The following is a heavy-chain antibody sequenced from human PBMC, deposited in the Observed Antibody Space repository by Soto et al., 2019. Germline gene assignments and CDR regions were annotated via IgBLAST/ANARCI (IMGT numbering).Heavy chain of an antibody. Sequence: GGSLRLSCAASGFTFSSYGMHWVRQAPGRGLERVAVIWYDGSNKYYADSVKGRFTISRDNSKNTLYLQMNSLRAEDTAVYYCARPAYVDTAMVPEFDYWGQGTLVTVSS. CDR1: GFTFSSYG. D-gene: IGHD5-18*01. V-gene: IGHV3-33*01. CDR3: ARPAYVDTAMVPEFDY. J-gene: IGHJ4*02. CDR2: IWYDGSNK.